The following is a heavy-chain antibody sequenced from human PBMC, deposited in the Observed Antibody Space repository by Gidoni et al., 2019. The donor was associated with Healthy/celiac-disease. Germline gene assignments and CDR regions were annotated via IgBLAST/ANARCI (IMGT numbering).Heavy chain of an antibody. Sequence: QLQLQESGPGLVKPSETLSLTCTVSGGYISSSRYYWGWIRQPPGKGLEWIGSIYYSGSTYYNPSLKSRVTISVDTSKNQFPLKLSSVTAADTAVYYCARDSSSPSWGMGAFDIWGQGTMVTVSS. V-gene: IGHV4-39*07. CDR2: IYYSGST. CDR3: ARDSSSPSWGMGAFDI. J-gene: IGHJ3*02. CDR1: GGYISSSRYY. D-gene: IGHD6-13*01.